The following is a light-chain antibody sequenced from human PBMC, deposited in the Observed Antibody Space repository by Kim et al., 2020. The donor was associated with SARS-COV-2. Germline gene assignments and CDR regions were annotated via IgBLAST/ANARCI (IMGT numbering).Light chain of an antibody. CDR3: NSRDTSGNHLVV. J-gene: IGLJ1*01. CDR2: GKN. V-gene: IGLV3-19*01. Sequence: SSELTQDPAVSVALGQTVSITCRGDSLKIYYATWYQQKPGQAPVLVIYGKNNRPSGIPDRFPGSSSVNTASLTITGAQAEDEADYYCNSRDTSGNHLVVF. CDR1: SLKIYY.